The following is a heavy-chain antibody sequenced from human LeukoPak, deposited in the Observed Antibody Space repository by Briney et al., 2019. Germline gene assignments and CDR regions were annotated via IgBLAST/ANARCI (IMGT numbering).Heavy chain of an antibody. V-gene: IGHV3-30*03. CDR3: ARERIVVLAAALDY. J-gene: IGHJ4*02. D-gene: IGHD2-2*01. Sequence: PGGSLRLSCAASGFTFSSYSMNWVRQAPGKGLEWVAFISHDGSNTYFADSVKGRFTISRDNSKNTLYLQMNSLRAEDTAVYYCARERIVVLAAALDYWGQGTLVTVSS. CDR2: ISHDGSNT. CDR1: GFTFSSYS.